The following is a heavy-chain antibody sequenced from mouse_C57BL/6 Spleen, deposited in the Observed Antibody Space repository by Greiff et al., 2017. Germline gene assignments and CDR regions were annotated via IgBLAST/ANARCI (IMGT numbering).Heavy chain of an antibody. D-gene: IGHD2-2*01. CDR3: ARSPNYGSYFDY. V-gene: IGHV1-18*01. J-gene: IGHJ2*01. CDR1: GYTFTDYN. Sequence: EVQLQQSGPELVKPGASVKIPCKASGYTFTDYNMDWVKQSHGKSLEWIGDINPNNGGTIYNQKYKGKATLTVDKSSSTAYMELRSLTSEDTAVYYCARSPNYGSYFDYWGQGTTLTVSS. CDR2: INPNNGGT.